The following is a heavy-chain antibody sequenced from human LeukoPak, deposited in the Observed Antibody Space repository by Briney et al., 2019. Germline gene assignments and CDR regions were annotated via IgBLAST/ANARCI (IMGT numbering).Heavy chain of an antibody. CDR1: GFTFSSYV. D-gene: IGHD2/OR15-2a*01. CDR2: ISGDGQKT. Sequence: PGGSLRLSCGASGFTFSSYVMNWLRQAPGKGLEWVSSISGDGQKTYYADSVKGRFSISRDNSDNTLSLQMTRLRADDTGVCYCSRGFCNTGSCYSDFDYWGQGSLVAVSS. J-gene: IGHJ4*02. V-gene: IGHV3-23*01. CDR3: SRGFCNTGSCYSDFDY.